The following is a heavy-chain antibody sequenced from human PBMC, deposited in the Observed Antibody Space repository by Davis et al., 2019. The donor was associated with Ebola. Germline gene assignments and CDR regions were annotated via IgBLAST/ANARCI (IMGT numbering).Heavy chain of an antibody. D-gene: IGHD1-26*01. V-gene: IGHV3-73*01. J-gene: IGHJ4*02. CDR1: GSNYDIAW. CDR3: SGSGSTGDY. CDR2: IRSKANSYAT. Sequence: PGGSLRLSCVVSGSNYDIAWVSWVRQASGKGLEWVGQIRSKANSYATAYAASLKGRFTISRDDSKNTAYLQMNSLKTEDTAVYYCSGSGSTGDYWGQGTLVTVSS.